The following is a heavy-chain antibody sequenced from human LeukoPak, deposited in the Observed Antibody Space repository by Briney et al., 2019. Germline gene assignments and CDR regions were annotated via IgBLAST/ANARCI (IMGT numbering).Heavy chain of an antibody. CDR1: GGSINSYY. CDR2: IYDSGST. J-gene: IGHJ3*02. D-gene: IGHD5-12*01. CDR3: ARDAVATGIGAFDI. Sequence: SETLSLTCTASGGSINSYYWNWIRQPPGKGLEWIGCIYDSGSTKYNPSLKSRDTISVDTSKNQLSLKMSSVTAADTAVYYCARDAVATGIGAFDIWGQGTMVTVSS. V-gene: IGHV4-59*01.